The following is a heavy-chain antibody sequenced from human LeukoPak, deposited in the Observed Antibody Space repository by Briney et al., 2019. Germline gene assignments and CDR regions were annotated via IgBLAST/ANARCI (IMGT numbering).Heavy chain of an antibody. Sequence: GGSLRLSCAASGFTFTNYAMTWVRQAPGKGLEWVSTISASGDTTYYVDSVKGRFTISRDNSKTTLYLHMNSLRADDTAIYYCGKDRPYDYDYSTASFDYWGQGTLVTVSS. CDR2: ISASGDTT. J-gene: IGHJ4*02. V-gene: IGHV3-23*01. D-gene: IGHD5-12*01. CDR1: GFTFTNYA. CDR3: GKDRPYDYDYSTASFDY.